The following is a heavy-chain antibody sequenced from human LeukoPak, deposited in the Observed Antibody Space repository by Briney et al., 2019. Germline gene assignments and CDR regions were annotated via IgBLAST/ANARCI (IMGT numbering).Heavy chain of an antibody. J-gene: IGHJ4*02. V-gene: IGHV3-7*01. CDR1: GFTFSSYW. CDR2: IKQDGSEK. CDR3: AREGPDTPNVDIVATTESYYFDY. D-gene: IGHD5-12*01. Sequence: PGGSLRLSCAASGFTFSSYWMSWVRQAPGKGLEWVANIKQDGSEKYYVDSVKGRFTISRDNAKNSLYLQMNSLRAEDTAVYYCAREGPDTPNVDIVATTESYYFDYWGQGTLVTVSS.